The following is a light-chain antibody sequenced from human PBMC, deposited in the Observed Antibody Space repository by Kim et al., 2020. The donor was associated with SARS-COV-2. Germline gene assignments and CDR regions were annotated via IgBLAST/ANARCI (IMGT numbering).Light chain of an antibody. V-gene: IGKV3-11*01. CDR3: QQRSSWPPMYT. CDR2: DAS. J-gene: IGKJ2*01. Sequence: SPGDRATLSCRASQSISSYLAWYQQKPGQAPRLLISDASNRAAGIPARFSGSGSGADFTLTISSLEPEDFAVYYCQQRSSWPPMYTFGQGTKLEIK. CDR1: QSISSY.